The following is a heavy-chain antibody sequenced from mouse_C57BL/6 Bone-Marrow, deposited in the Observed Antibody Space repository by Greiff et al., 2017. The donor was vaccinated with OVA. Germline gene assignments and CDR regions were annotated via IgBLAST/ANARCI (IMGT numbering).Heavy chain of an antibody. CDR1: GYTFTSYW. Sequence: QVQLQQPGAELVKPGASVKLSCKASGYTFTSYWMQWVKQRPGQGLEWIGEIDPSDSYTNYNQKFKGKATLTVDTSSSTAYMQLSSLTSEDSAVYYCARRAYGNYWYFEVWGTGTTVTVSS. CDR3: ARRAYGNYWYFEV. J-gene: IGHJ1*03. V-gene: IGHV1-50*01. D-gene: IGHD2-10*02. CDR2: IDPSDSYT.